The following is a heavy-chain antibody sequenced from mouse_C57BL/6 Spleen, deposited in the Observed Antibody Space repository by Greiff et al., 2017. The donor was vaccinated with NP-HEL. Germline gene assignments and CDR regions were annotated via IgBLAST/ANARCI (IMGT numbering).Heavy chain of an antibody. CDR1: GYTFTEYT. V-gene: IGHV1-62-2*01. CDR3: ARHEDGGDGFDY. CDR2: FYPGSGSI. D-gene: IGHD3-3*01. Sequence: VQRVESGAELVKPGASVKLSCKASGYTFTEYTIHWVKQRSGQGLEWIGWFYPGSGSIKYNEKFKDKATLTADKSSSTVYMELSRLTSEDSAVYFCARHEDGGDGFDYWGQGTTLTVSS. J-gene: IGHJ2*01.